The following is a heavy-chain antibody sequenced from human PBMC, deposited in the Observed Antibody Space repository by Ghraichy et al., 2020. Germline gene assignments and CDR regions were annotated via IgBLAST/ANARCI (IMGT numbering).Heavy chain of an antibody. CDR3: ARGSGNYGSYYFDY. CDR2: ISSGSYSM. CDR1: GFTFSNYA. D-gene: IGHD3-10*01. V-gene: IGHV3-21*01. Sequence: GGSLRLSCAASGFTFSNYAMNWVRQAPGKGLEWVSSISSGSYSMYYADSLKGRFTISRDNAKNSLYLQMNSLRAEDTAVYYCARGSGNYGSYYFDYWGQGALVTVSS. J-gene: IGHJ4*02.